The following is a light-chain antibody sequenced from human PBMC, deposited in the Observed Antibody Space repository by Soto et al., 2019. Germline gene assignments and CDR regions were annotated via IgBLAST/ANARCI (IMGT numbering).Light chain of an antibody. V-gene: IGKV3-15*01. J-gene: IGKJ1*01. CDR3: QHYNNWPLT. Sequence: EIVMTQSPDTLSVSPGERASLSCRASQSVSSNLAWYQQNPGQAPRLLIYGASARATGIPARFSGSGSGTEFTLTISSLQSEDFAVYYCQHYNNWPLTFGQGTKVDNK. CDR1: QSVSSN. CDR2: GAS.